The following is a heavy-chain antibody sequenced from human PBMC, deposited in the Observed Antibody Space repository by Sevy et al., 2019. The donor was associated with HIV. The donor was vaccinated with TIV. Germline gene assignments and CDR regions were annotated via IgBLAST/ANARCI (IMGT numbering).Heavy chain of an antibody. Sequence: GGSLRLSCAASGFNVNDIYINWVRQAPGKGLEWVSVMYSGGGTYYADSVKGRFTISRDDSKNTLYLQMSSLRVEDAAVYYCARDWGVGNYRAMDVWDPGTTVTVSS. CDR1: GFNVNDIY. CDR3: ARDWGVGNYRAMDV. D-gene: IGHD3-16*01. V-gene: IGHV3-53*01. J-gene: IGHJ6*02. CDR2: MYSGGGT.